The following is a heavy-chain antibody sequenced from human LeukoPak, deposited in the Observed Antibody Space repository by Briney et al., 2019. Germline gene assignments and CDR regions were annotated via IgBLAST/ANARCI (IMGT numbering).Heavy chain of an antibody. CDR3: ARGRPLWFDY. Sequence: SETLSLTCAVYGGSFRGYYWSWIRQPPGKGLEWIGEINHSGSTNYNPSLKSRVTISVDTSKNQFSLKLSSVTAADTAVYYCARGRPLWFDYWGQGTLVTVSS. CDR1: GGSFRGYY. CDR2: INHSGST. J-gene: IGHJ4*02. V-gene: IGHV4-34*01. D-gene: IGHD3-16*01.